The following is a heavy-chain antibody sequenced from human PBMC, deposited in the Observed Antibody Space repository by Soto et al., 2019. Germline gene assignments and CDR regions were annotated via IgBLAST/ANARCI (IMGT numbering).Heavy chain of an antibody. CDR1: GFTFDDYA. V-gene: IGHV3-43D*04. CDR3: ARATGYCSSTSCCDYYGMDV. CDR2: ISWGGGST. D-gene: IGHD2-2*01. J-gene: IGHJ6*02. Sequence: PGGSLRLSCAASGFTFDDYAMHWVRQAPGKGLEWVSLISWGGGSTYYADSVKGRFTISRDNSKNSLYLQMNSLRAEDTALYYCARATGYCSSTSCCDYYGMDVWGQGTTVTVSS.